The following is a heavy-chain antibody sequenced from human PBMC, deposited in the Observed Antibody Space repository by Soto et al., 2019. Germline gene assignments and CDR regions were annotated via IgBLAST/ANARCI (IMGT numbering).Heavy chain of an antibody. D-gene: IGHD3-22*01. CDR3: ARWEGYDSSGYYFDY. Sequence: QVQLVQSGAEVKKPGASVKVSCKASGYTFTSYGISWVRQAPGQGLDWMGWISAYNGNTNYAQKIQGRVTMTTDTSTSTAYMELRSLRSDDTAVYYCARWEGYDSSGYYFDYWGQGTLVTVSS. CDR2: ISAYNGNT. V-gene: IGHV1-18*04. CDR1: GYTFTSYG. J-gene: IGHJ4*02.